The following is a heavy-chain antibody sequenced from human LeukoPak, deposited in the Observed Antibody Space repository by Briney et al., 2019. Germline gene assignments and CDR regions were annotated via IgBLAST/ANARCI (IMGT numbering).Heavy chain of an antibody. Sequence: PGGSLRLSCAASGFTFSSYAMSWVRQAPGKGLEWVSVISGSGGSTYYADSVKGRFTISRDNSKNTLYLQMNILRAEDTAVYYCVSGSYEGGYYGMDVWGQGTTVTVSS. CDR1: GFTFSSYA. CDR2: ISGSGGST. D-gene: IGHD1-26*01. J-gene: IGHJ6*02. V-gene: IGHV3-23*01. CDR3: VSGSYEGGYYGMDV.